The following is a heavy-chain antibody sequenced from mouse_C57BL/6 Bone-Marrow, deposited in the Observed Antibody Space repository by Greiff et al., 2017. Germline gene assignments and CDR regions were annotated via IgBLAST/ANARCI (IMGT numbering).Heavy chain of an antibody. J-gene: IGHJ4*01. CDR1: GYTFTDYY. V-gene: IGHV1-76*01. D-gene: IGHD2-4*01. CDR2: IYPGSGNT. CDR3: ARSRGGLRHYYAMDY. Sequence: VQLQQSGAELVRPGASVKLSCKASGYTFTDYYINWVKQRPGQGLEWIARIYPGSGNTYYNEKFKGKATLTAEKSSSTAYMQLSILTSEDSAVYFCARSRGGLRHYYAMDYWGQGTSVTVSS.